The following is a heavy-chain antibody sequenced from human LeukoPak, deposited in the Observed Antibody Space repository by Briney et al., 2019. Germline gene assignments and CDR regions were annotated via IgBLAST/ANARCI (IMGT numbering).Heavy chain of an antibody. CDR2: IYYSGST. Sequence: SETLSLTCTVSGGSISSGDYYWSWICQPPGKGLEWIGYIYYSGSTYCNPSLKSRVTISVDTSKNQFSLKLSSVTAADTAVYYCARDSGGTCSGGSCYSFDPWGQGTLVTVSS. D-gene: IGHD2-15*01. CDR3: ARDSGGTCSGGSCYSFDP. V-gene: IGHV4-30-4*01. J-gene: IGHJ5*02. CDR1: GGSISSGDYY.